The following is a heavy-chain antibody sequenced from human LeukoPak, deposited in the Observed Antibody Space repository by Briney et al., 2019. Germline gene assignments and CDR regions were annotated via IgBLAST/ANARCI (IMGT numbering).Heavy chain of an antibody. CDR1: GFTFSSNA. D-gene: IGHD1-26*01. CDR2: ISGSGGNT. J-gene: IGHJ6*03. CDR3: AKSGFSYYMDV. Sequence: GGSLRLSCAASGFTFSSNAMTWVRQAPGKGLEWVSVISGSGGNTYYADSVKGRFTISRGNSKNTLYLQMNSLRAEDTAVYYCAKSGFSYYMDVWGKGTTVTVSS. V-gene: IGHV3-23*01.